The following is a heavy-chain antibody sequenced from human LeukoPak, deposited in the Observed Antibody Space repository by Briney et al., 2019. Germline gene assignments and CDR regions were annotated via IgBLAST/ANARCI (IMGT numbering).Heavy chain of an antibody. Sequence: KPSETLSLTCTVSGYSISSGYYWGWIRQPPGKGLEWIGSIYHSGSTYYNPSLKSRVTISVDTSKNQFSLRLRSVTAADTAVYYCARGLNYYGSGSYYDYWGQGTLVTVSS. J-gene: IGHJ4*02. D-gene: IGHD3-10*01. V-gene: IGHV4-38-2*02. CDR2: IYHSGST. CDR3: ARGLNYYGSGSYYDY. CDR1: GYSISSGYY.